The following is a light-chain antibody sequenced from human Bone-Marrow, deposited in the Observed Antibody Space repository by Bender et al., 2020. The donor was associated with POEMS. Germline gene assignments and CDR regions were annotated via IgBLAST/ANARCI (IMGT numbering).Light chain of an antibody. CDR1: SSNIGAHA. V-gene: IGLV1-44*01. CDR2: SSH. CDR3: SSYSDGGTPVV. Sequence: QSVLTQPPSASGTPGQRVTISCSGGSSNIGAHAVNWYQHLPGTAPKLLIYSSHRRPSEVPDRFSGSKTGNTASLTISWLQAEDEADYYCSSYSDGGTPVVFGGGTKLTVL. J-gene: IGLJ2*01.